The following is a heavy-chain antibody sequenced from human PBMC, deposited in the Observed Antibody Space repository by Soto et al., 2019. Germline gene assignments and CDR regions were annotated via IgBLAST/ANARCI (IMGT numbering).Heavy chain of an antibody. D-gene: IGHD2-21*02. V-gene: IGHV3-21*01. CDR2: ISSSSSYI. Sequence: EVQLVESGGGLVKPGGSLRLSCAASGFTFSSYSMNWVREAPGKGLEWVSSISSSSSYIYYADSVKGRFTISRDNAKNSLYLQMNSLRAEDTAVYYCARGVETDGMDVWGQGTTVTVSS. J-gene: IGHJ6*02. CDR1: GFTFSSYS. CDR3: ARGVETDGMDV.